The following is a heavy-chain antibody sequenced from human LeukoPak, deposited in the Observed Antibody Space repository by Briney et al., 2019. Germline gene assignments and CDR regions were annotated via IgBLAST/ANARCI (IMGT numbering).Heavy chain of an antibody. CDR1: GGSFSGYY. V-gene: IGHV4-34*01. CDR2: ISHSGST. Sequence: SETLSLTCAVYGGSFSGYYWSWIRQPPGKGLEWVGTISHSGSTNYNPSLKSRVTISVDTSKNQFSLKLSSVTAADTAMYYCTRAFFGGNLDHWGQGTLVTVSS. J-gene: IGHJ4*02. D-gene: IGHD4-23*01. CDR3: TRAFFGGNLDH.